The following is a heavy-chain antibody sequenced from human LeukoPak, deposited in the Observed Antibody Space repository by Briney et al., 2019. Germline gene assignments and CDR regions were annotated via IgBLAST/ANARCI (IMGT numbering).Heavy chain of an antibody. V-gene: IGHV1-8*01. CDR2: MNPISGNT. J-gene: IGHJ2*01. D-gene: IGHD2-15*01. Sequence: ASVKVSCTASGYTFTSYDISWVRQATGQGLEWMGWMNPISGNTGYAQNFQGRVTMTRSTSISTAYMELSSLRSEDTAVYYCARPYCSGGDCLRYFDLWGRGTLITVSS. CDR1: GYTFTSYD. CDR3: ARPYCSGGDCLRYFDL.